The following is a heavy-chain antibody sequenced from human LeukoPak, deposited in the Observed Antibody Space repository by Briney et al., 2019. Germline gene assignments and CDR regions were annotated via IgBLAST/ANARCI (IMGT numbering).Heavy chain of an antibody. CDR2: INPNSGGT. CDR3: ARDVQGAMTYCGMDV. D-gene: IGHD2-2*01. CDR1: GYTFTSYY. Sequence: ASVKVSCKASGYTFTSYYMHWVRQAPGQGLEWMGWINPNSGGTNYAQKFQGRVTMTRDTSISTAYMELSRLRSDDTAVYYCARDVQGAMTYCGMDVWGQGTTVTVSS. J-gene: IGHJ6*02. V-gene: IGHV1-2*02.